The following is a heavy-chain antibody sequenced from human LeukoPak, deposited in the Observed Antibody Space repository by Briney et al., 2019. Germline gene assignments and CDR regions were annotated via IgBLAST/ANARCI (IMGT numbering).Heavy chain of an antibody. J-gene: IGHJ1*01. CDR2: IYYSGRT. CDR1: GGSISSYY. CDR3: ARGPDYGDYGESNEYFQH. D-gene: IGHD4-17*01. Sequence: SETLSLTCTVSGGSISSYYWNWIRQPPGKGLEWIGYIYYSGRTNYNPSLKSRVTISVDTSKNQFSLKLSSVTAADTAVYYCARGPDYGDYGESNEYFQHWGQGTLVIVSS. V-gene: IGHV4-59*01.